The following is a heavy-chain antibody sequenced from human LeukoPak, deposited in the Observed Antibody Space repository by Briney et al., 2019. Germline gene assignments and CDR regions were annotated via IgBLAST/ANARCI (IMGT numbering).Heavy chain of an antibody. J-gene: IGHJ4*02. D-gene: IGHD6-19*01. CDR3: AKASRQGAVASPLDY. V-gene: IGHV3-23*01. CDR1: GFTFSNYA. CDR2: ISGSGGST. Sequence: GGSLRLSCAASGFTFSNYAMSWVRQAPGKGLEWVSAISGSGGSTFYADSVKGRFTISRDNSKDTLFLQMNSLRAEDTAVYYCAKASRQGAVASPLDYWGQGTLVTVSS.